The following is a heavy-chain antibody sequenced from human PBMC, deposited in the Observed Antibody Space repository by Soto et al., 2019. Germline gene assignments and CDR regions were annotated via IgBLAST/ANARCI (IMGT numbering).Heavy chain of an antibody. D-gene: IGHD4-17*01. CDR3: ARDQGDYEVHKGGPRFDP. CDR2: IIPILGIA. V-gene: IGHV1-69*04. CDR1: GGTFSSYT. Sequence: ASVKVSCKASGGTFSSYTISWVRQAPGQGLEWMGRIIPILGIANYAQKFQGRVTITADKSTSTAYMELSSLRSEDTAVYYCARDQGDYEVHKGGPRFDPWGQGTLVTVSS. J-gene: IGHJ5*02.